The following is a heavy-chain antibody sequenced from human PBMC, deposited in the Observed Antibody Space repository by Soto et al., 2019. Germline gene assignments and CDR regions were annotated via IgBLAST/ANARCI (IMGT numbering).Heavy chain of an antibody. J-gene: IGHJ3*02. CDR2: ISSSSSYI. Sequence: LRLSCAASGFTFSSYSMNWVRQAPGKGLEWVSSISSSSSYIYYADSVKGRFTISRDNAKNSLYLQMNSLRAEDTAVYYCARGSYYDILTGYFFDAFDIWGQGTMVTVSS. CDR1: GFTFSSYS. CDR3: ARGSYYDILTGYFFDAFDI. D-gene: IGHD3-9*01. V-gene: IGHV3-21*01.